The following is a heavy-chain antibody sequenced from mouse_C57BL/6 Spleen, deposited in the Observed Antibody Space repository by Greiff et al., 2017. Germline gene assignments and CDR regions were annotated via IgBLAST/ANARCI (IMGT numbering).Heavy chain of an antibody. V-gene: IGHV5-9-1*02. Sequence: EVQLVESGEGLVKPGGSLKLSCAASGFTFSSDAMSWVRQTPEKRLLWVAYISSGGDYIYYADTVKGRFTISRDNARNTLYLQMSSLKSEDTAMYYCTRDLPGSLYYAMDYWGQGTSVTVSS. CDR1: GFTFSSDA. D-gene: IGHD1-1*01. CDR3: TRDLPGSLYYAMDY. J-gene: IGHJ4*01. CDR2: ISSGGDYI.